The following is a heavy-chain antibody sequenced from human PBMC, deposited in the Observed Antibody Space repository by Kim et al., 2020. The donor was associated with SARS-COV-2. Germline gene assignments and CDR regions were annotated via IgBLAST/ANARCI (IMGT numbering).Heavy chain of an antibody. Sequence: YYAASVKGRFTISRDNSKNTLYLQMNSLRAEDTAVYYCAKAYYDSSGYIDWGQGTLVTVSS. CDR3: AKAYYDSSGYID. V-gene: IGHV3-30*02. J-gene: IGHJ4*02. D-gene: IGHD3-22*01.